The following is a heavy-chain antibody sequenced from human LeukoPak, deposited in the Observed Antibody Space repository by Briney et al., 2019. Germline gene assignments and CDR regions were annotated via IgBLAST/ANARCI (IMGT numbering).Heavy chain of an antibody. CDR1: GCPFSTFD. Sequence: PGGSLRVSCAASGCPFSTFDMSWVRQAPGKGLEHVSTISGSGDTTYYADSVRGRFTISRDNSKNTLYLQMSSLRSEDTAVYYCAHARPAVLERTDFDYWGQGTPVTVSS. CDR2: ISGSGDTT. D-gene: IGHD1-1*01. J-gene: IGHJ4*02. CDR3: AHARPAVLERTDFDY. V-gene: IGHV3-23*01.